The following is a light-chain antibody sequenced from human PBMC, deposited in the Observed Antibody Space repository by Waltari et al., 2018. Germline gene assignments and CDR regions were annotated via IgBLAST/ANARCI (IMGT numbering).Light chain of an antibody. CDR1: QSLRRY. V-gene: IGKV3-11*01. J-gene: IGKJ1*01. CDR2: DVS. CDR3: QQRSNWPGT. Sequence: EIVLTQSPATLSLSPGERATLSCRASQSLRRYLAWYQQKPGQAPRLLIYDVSNRATGIPARFSGSGPGTDFTLTISSLEPEDFAVYYCQQRSNWPGTFGQGTRVEIK.